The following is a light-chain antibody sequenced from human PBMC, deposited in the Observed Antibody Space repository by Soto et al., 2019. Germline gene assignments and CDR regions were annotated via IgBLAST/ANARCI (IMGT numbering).Light chain of an antibody. J-gene: IGKJ4*01. CDR2: DAS. Sequence: EIVLTQSPGTLSLSPGERATLSCWASQSVSSSNLAWYQQKPGQAPRLLIYDASTRATGVPDRFSGSGSGTDFTLTIRRLEPEDFAVYICQHYGSSPPVTFGGGTKVEIK. V-gene: IGKV3-20*01. CDR3: QHYGSSPPVT. CDR1: QSVSSSN.